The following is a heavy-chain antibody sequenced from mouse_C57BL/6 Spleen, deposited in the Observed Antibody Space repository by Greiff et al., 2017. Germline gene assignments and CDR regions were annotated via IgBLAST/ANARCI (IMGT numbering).Heavy chain of an antibody. V-gene: IGHV1-64*01. D-gene: IGHD1-1*01. J-gene: IGHJ1*03. CDR2: IHPNSGST. CDR1: GYTFTSYW. Sequence: QVQLQQSGAELVKPGASVKLSCKASGYTFTSYWMHWVKQRPGQGLEWIGMIHPNSGSTNYNEKFKSKATVTVDKSSSTAYMQLSSLTSEDSAVYYCAREYYGSSCGYFDVWGTGTTVTVSS. CDR3: AREYYGSSCGYFDV.